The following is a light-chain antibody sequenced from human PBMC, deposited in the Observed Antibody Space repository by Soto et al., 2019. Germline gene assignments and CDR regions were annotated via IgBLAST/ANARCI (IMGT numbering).Light chain of an antibody. CDR2: DAS. V-gene: IGKV3-11*01. Sequence: EIVLTQSPATLSVSPGERATLSCRASQSVSSYLAWYQQKPGQAPRLLISDASNRATGIAARFSGSGSGTDFTLTISSLEPEDLAVYYCRQRSNWPPTFSQGTKVEIK. J-gene: IGKJ2*01. CDR1: QSVSSY. CDR3: RQRSNWPPT.